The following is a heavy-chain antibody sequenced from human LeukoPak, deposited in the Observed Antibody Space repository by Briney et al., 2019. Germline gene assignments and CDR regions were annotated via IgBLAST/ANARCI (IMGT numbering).Heavy chain of an antibody. Sequence: SETLSLTCTVSGGSISSYYWSWIRQPPGRGLEYIGYIYYSGNTNSNPSLNSRVTISVDTSKNQFSLKLSSVTAADTAVYYCARRGSGASLEYYFDLWGRGTLVTVSS. J-gene: IGHJ2*01. CDR1: GGSISSYY. CDR3: ARRGSGASLEYYFDL. V-gene: IGHV4-59*08. D-gene: IGHD1-14*01. CDR2: IYYSGNT.